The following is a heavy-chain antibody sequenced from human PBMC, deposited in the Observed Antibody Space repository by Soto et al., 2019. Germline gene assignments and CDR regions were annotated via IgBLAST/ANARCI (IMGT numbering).Heavy chain of an antibody. D-gene: IGHD6-13*01. V-gene: IGHV4-61*08. CDR1: GGSISSGDYY. CDR3: ARGGSYSSSWYYFDY. Sequence: SETLSLTCTVSGGSISSGDYYWSWIRQPPGKGLEWIGYIYYSGSTNYNPSLKSRVTISVDTSKNQFSLKLSSVTAADTAVYYCARGGSYSSSWYYFDYWGQGTLVTVSS. CDR2: IYYSGST. J-gene: IGHJ4*02.